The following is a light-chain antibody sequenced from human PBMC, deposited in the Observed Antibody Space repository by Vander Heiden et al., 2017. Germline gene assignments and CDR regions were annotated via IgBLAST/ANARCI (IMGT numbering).Light chain of an antibody. V-gene: IGKV2-28*01. J-gene: IGKJ1*01. CDR1: QSPLHSNGYNY. CDR3: MQALQTGT. CDR2: LGS. Sequence: DIVMTQSPLSLPVTPGAPASISCRSSQSPLHSNGYNYLDWYLQQPRQSPQLLIYLGSNRASGVPDRFSGSGAGTDFTLKISRVEAEDVGVYYCMQALQTGTFGQGTKVEVK.